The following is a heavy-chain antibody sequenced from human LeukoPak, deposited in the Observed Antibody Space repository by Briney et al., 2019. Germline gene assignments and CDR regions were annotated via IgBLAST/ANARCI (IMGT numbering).Heavy chain of an antibody. D-gene: IGHD6-19*01. CDR1: GFTFSIYI. CDR2: ISSSSNYI. J-gene: IGHJ4*02. CDR3: ARELVAVSDTVGDF. Sequence: GGSLRLSCAASGFTFSIYIMNWVRQAPGKGLEWVSSISSSSNYINHADSVKGRFTISRDNAKNSLYLQMNSLRAEDTAVYYCARELVAVSDTVGDFWGQGTLVTVSS. V-gene: IGHV3-21*01.